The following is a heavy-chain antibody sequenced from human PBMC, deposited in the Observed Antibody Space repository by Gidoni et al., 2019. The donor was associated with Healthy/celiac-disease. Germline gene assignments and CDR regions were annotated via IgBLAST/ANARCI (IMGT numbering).Heavy chain of an antibody. CDR2: IYYSGST. V-gene: IGHV4-59*01. J-gene: IGHJ6*02. CDR3: ARVLSRPLDTGRRGIVGATSAYYYYGMDV. D-gene: IGHD1-26*01. CDR1: GGSISSYY. Sequence: QVQLQESGPGLVKPSETLSLTCTVSGGSISSYYCRWIRQPPGKGLEWIGYIYYSGSTNYNPSLKSRVTISVDTSKNQFSLKLSSVTAADTAVYYCARVLSRPLDTGRRGIVGATSAYYYYGMDVWGQGTTVTVSS.